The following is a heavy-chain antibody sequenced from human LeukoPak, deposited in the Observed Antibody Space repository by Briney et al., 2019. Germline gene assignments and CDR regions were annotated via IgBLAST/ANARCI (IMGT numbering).Heavy chain of an antibody. CDR2: ISSSGTYI. D-gene: IGHD1-26*01. Sequence: AGSLRLSCAASGFTFSSYIMNWVRQAPGKGLEWVSSISSSGTYIYYADSVKGRFTISRDNAKNSLYLQMDSVRAEDTAVYYCFFDGRYGVYWGQGTLVTVSS. J-gene: IGHJ4*02. CDR1: GFTFSSYI. CDR3: FFDGRYGVY. V-gene: IGHV3-21*01.